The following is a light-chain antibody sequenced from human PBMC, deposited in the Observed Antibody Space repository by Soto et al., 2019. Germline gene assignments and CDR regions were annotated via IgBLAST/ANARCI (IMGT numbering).Light chain of an antibody. CDR2: DAS. Sequence: DIQMTQSPSTLSASVGDRVTITCRASQSISSWLAWYQQRPGKAPKLLIYDASSLENGVPSRFSGSGSGTEFTLTIRSLQPDDFATYYCQQYNSNSKYTFGQGTKLEIK. J-gene: IGKJ2*01. V-gene: IGKV1-5*01. CDR3: QQYNSNSKYT. CDR1: QSISSW.